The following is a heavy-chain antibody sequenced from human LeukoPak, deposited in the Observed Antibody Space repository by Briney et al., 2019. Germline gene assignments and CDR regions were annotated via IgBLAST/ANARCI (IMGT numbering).Heavy chain of an antibody. CDR2: IYYSGST. Sequence: SETLSLTCTVSGGSISSYYWSWIRQPPGKGLEWIGYIYYSGSTNYNPSLKSRVTMSVDTSKNQFSLKLSSVTAADTAVYYCARGLEYSSTYYFDYWGQGTLVTVSS. CDR3: ARGLEYSSTYYFDY. V-gene: IGHV4-59*01. CDR1: GGSISSYY. J-gene: IGHJ4*02. D-gene: IGHD6-6*01.